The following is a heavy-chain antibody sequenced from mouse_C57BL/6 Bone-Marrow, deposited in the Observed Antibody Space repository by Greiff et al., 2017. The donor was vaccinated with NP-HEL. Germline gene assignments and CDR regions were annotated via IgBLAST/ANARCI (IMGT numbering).Heavy chain of an antibody. V-gene: IGHV5-12*01. CDR2: ISNGGGST. CDR3: ARHTPAYYPYAMDY. Sequence: EVQGVESGGGLVQPGGSLKLSCAASGFTFSDYYMYWVRQTPEKRLEWVAYISNGGGSTYYPDTVKGRFTISRDNAKNTLYLQMSRLKSEDTAMYYCARHTPAYYPYAMDYWGQGTSVTVSS. CDR1: GFTFSDYY. J-gene: IGHJ4*01. D-gene: IGHD2-10*01.